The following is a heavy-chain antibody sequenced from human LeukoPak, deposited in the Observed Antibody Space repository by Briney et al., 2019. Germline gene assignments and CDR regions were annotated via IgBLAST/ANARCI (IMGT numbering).Heavy chain of an antibody. D-gene: IGHD4-17*01. V-gene: IGHV4-34*01. Sequence: SETLSLTCAVYGGSFSGYYWSWIRQPPGKGLEWIGEINHSGSTNYNPSLKSRVTISVDTSKNQFSLKLSSVTAADTAVYYCAREVHDYGDVLWGQGTLVTVSS. J-gene: IGHJ4*02. CDR2: INHSGST. CDR1: GGSFSGYY. CDR3: AREVHDYGDVL.